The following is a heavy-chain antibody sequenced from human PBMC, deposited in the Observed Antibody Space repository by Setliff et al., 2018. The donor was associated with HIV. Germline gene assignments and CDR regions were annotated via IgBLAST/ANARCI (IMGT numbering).Heavy chain of an antibody. D-gene: IGHD2-2*01. V-gene: IGHV4-4*09. CDR1: GDSISSYS. CDR3: ARRVLQDSTITSSNWFDS. Sequence: PSETLSLTCTVSGDSISSYSWNWIRQPPGRGLEWIGYVYVSGETNYNPSLKSRVTMSTDTSRNQFFLNLNYATAADTAVYFCARRVLQDSTITSSNWFDSWGQGTLVTVSS. CDR2: VYVSGET. J-gene: IGHJ5*01.